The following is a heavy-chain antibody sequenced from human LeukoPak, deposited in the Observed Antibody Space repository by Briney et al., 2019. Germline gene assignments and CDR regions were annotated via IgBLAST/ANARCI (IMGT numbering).Heavy chain of an antibody. CDR1: GFTFSSYA. Sequence: PGGSLRLSCAASGFTFSSYAMSWLRQAPGKGLEWVSAITSSGGSTYYVDSVKGRFTISRDNSKNTLYLQVNSLRAEDTAVYYCAKRYYYDNSGLWDSWGQGTLVTVSS. J-gene: IGHJ4*02. CDR2: ITSSGGST. CDR3: AKRYYYDNSGLWDS. D-gene: IGHD3-22*01. V-gene: IGHV3-23*01.